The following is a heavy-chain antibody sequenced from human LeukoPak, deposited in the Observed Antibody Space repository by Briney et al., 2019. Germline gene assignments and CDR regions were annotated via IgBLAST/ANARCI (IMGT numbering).Heavy chain of an antibody. CDR2: ISYDGSNT. CDR3: AKERGSGNYYFALDV. J-gene: IGHJ6*02. Sequence: GRSLRLSCAVSGLSFNSYGMHWVRQAPGKGLEWVAVISYDGSNTYYADSVKGRFTISRDNSKTTLYLQMNRLRPEDTAVYYCAKERGSGNYYFALDVWGQGTTVTVSS. V-gene: IGHV3-30*18. CDR1: GLSFNSYG. D-gene: IGHD3-10*01.